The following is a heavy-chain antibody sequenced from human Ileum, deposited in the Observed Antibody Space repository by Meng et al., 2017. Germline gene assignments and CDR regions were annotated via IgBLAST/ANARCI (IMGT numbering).Heavy chain of an antibody. CDR2: IYLAGSP. CDR3: VRHGGKYFDS. Sequence: QVQLPESGPGPVEPWGTLSLPCTVSSGSISSSFYWSWVRQSPGKGLEWIGQIYLAGSPNYNPSLESRVTISVDKSKNHFSLRLTSVTAADTAIFYCVRHGGKYFDSWGQGTLVTVSS. D-gene: IGHD2-15*01. V-gene: IGHV4-4*02. CDR1: SGSISSSFY. J-gene: IGHJ4*02.